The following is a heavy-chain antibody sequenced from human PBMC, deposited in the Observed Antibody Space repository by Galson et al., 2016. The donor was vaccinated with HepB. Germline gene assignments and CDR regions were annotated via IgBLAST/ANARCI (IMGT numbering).Heavy chain of an antibody. D-gene: IGHD3-16*01. Sequence: SLRLSCAASGFTFSSYWMSWVRQAPGKGLEWVSAISETGGTTNHADSVKGRFTISRDNSNNTVYLQMNSLRAEDTAVYYCARQGGPGWFAPWGQGTLVTVSS. CDR1: GFTFSSYW. J-gene: IGHJ5*02. CDR3: ARQGGPGWFAP. CDR2: ISETGGTT. V-gene: IGHV3-23*01.